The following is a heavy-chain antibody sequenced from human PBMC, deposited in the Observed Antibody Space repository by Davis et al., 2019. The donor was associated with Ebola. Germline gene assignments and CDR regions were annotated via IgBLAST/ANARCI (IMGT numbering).Heavy chain of an antibody. Sequence: PGGSLRLSCAASGLSFRSYSMNWVRQAPGKGLEWVSSISTGSDYMYYADSVKGRFTISRDNAENSLYLQMSGLRAEDTAVYYCARDYRHGVDYWGQGTLVTVSS. CDR2: ISTGSDYM. V-gene: IGHV3-21*06. J-gene: IGHJ4*02. CDR1: GLSFRSYS. D-gene: IGHD2-8*01. CDR3: ARDYRHGVDY.